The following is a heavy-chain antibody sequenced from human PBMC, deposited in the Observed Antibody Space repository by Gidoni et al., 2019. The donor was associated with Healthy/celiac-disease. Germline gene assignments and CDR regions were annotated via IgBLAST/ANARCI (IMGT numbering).Heavy chain of an antibody. Sequence: QVQLQESGPGLVKPSETLSLTCTVSGGSVSSGSYYWSWIRQPPGKGLEWIGYIYYSGSTNYNPSLKSRVTISVDTSKNQFSLKLSSVTAADTAVYYCARDIPQFVMDVWGKGTTVTVSS. J-gene: IGHJ6*03. CDR1: GGSVSSGSYY. CDR2: IYYSGST. V-gene: IGHV4-61*01. CDR3: ARDIPQFVMDV.